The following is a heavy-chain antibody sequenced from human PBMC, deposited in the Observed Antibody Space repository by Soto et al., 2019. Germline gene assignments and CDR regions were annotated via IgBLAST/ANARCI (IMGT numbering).Heavy chain of an antibody. D-gene: IGHD1-7*01. CDR3: ARESGDNWDYEAY. CDR2: IYTSGNT. V-gene: IGHV4-4*07. J-gene: IGHJ4*02. Sequence: SETLSLTCTVSGGSISSYHWSWIRQSAGKGLEWIGRIYTSGNTHYDPSLKSRVTVSIDTSKNQFFLTVNSVTAADSAVYYCARESGDNWDYEAYWGQGTPVTVSS. CDR1: GGSISSYH.